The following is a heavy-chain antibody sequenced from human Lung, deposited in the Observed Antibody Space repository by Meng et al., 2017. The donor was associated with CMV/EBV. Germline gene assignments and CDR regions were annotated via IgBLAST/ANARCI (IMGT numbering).Heavy chain of an antibody. Sequence: SVXVSXXASGYTFTGYYIHWVRQAPGQGLEYMGWINPNSGGTHYAQKFQGRVTMTRDTSISTAYMELNRLRSDDMAVYYCARGDLIVVVPATIPRVGMDVWGQGTTVTVSS. CDR2: INPNSGGT. J-gene: IGHJ6*02. CDR3: ARGDLIVVVPATIPRVGMDV. V-gene: IGHV1-2*02. D-gene: IGHD2-2*01. CDR1: GYTFTGYY.